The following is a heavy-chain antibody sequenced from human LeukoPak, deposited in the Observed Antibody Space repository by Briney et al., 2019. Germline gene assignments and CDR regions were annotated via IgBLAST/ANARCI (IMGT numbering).Heavy chain of an antibody. CDR1: GFTFRDHY. CDR2: VRNKANSYTT. CDR3: VRLQDSSGWTFYY. J-gene: IGHJ4*02. D-gene: IGHD6-19*01. V-gene: IGHV3-72*01. Sequence: SGGSLRLSCAASGFTFRDHYMDWVRQAPGKGLEWVGRVRNKANSYTTEYAASVKGRFTISRDDSKNSVYLQMNSLKSEDTAVYYCVRLQDSSGWTFYYWGQGTLVTVSS.